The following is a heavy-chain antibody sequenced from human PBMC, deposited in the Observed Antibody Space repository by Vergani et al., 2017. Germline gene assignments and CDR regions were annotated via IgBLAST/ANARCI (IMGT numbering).Heavy chain of an antibody. CDR1: GGSISSGGYY. Sequence: QVQLQESGPGLVKPSQTLSLTCTVSGGSISSGGYYWSWIRQHPGKGLEWIGYIYYSGSTYYNPSLKSRVTISVDTSKDQFSLKLSSVTAADTAVYYCARDGASSSWSAFDYWGQGTLVTVSS. V-gene: IGHV4-31*03. D-gene: IGHD6-13*01. CDR3: ARDGASSSWSAFDY. CDR2: IYYSGST. J-gene: IGHJ4*02.